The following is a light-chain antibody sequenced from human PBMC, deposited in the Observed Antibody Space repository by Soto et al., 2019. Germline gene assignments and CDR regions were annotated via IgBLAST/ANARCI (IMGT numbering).Light chain of an antibody. J-gene: IGKJ1*01. Sequence: EIVMTQYPNTRSVSPVERATLYFRASQSVSSNLAWYQQKPGQAPRLLIYAASTRATGLPARFSGSGSGTEFTLTISCLQSEDFALYSCQQYNNWPLRFGQGTKVDIK. V-gene: IGKV3-15*01. CDR2: AAS. CDR3: QQYNNWPLR. CDR1: QSVSSN.